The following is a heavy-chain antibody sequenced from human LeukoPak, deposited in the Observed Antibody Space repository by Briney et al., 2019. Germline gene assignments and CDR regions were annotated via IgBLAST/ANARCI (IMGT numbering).Heavy chain of an antibody. CDR3: ARYYFSGSYHKVIDY. J-gene: IGHJ4*02. CDR1: GYSFTNYW. D-gene: IGHD1-26*01. CDR2: IYPDDSDT. Sequence: GESLKISCKGSGYSFTNYWIGWVRQMPGKGLEWMGIIYPDDSDTRYSPSFQGQVSISADKSISTAYLQWSSLKASDTAMYYCARYYFSGSYHKVIDYWGQGTLVTVSS. V-gene: IGHV5-51*01.